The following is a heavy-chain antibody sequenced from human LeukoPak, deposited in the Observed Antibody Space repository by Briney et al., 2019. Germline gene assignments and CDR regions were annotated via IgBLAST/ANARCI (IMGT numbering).Heavy chain of an antibody. Sequence: SVRVSCKASGGTFSSYAISWVRQAPGQGLEWMGGIIPIFGTANYAQKFQGRVTITADESTSTAYMELSSLRSEDTAVYYCARDRGYYGSGSSDAFDIWGQGTMVTVSS. CDR1: GGTFSSYA. D-gene: IGHD3-10*01. CDR2: IIPIFGTA. J-gene: IGHJ3*02. CDR3: ARDRGYYGSGSSDAFDI. V-gene: IGHV1-69*01.